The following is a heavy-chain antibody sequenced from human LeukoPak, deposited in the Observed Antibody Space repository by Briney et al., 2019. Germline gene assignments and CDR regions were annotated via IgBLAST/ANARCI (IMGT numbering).Heavy chain of an antibody. J-gene: IGHJ4*02. CDR3: AKASAMIVVVSKYFDY. D-gene: IGHD3-22*01. V-gene: IGHV3-23*01. CDR2: IRGSGGST. Sequence: GGSLRLSCAASGFTFSSYAMSWVRQAPGKGLEWVSAIRGSGGSTYYADSVKGRFTISRDNSKNTLYLQMNSLRAEDTAVYYCAKASAMIVVVSKYFDYWGQGTLVTVSS. CDR1: GFTFSSYA.